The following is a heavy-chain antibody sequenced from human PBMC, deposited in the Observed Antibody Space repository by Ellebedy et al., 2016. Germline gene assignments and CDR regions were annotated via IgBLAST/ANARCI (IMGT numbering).Heavy chain of an antibody. J-gene: IGHJ4*02. CDR3: ARVYGSGSKFDY. CDR2: IYHSGST. V-gene: IGHV4-38-2*02. CDR1: GYSISSGYY. Sequence: SETLSLXCTVSGYSISSGYYWGWIRQPPGKGLEWIGSIYHSGSTYYNPSLKSRVTISVDTSKNQFSLKLSSVTAADTAVYYCARVYGSGSKFDYWGQGTLVTVSS. D-gene: IGHD3-10*01.